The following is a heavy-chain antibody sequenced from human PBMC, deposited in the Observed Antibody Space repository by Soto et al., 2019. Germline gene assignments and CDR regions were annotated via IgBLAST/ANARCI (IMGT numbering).Heavy chain of an antibody. V-gene: IGHV4-30-4*01. CDR3: ARGLREHYDILTGYFWSWFDP. CDR2: IYYSGST. J-gene: IGHJ5*02. D-gene: IGHD3-9*01. Sequence: PSETLSLTCTVSGGSISSGDYYWSWIRQPPGKGLEWIGYIYYSGSTYYNPSLKSRVTISVDTSKNQFPLKLSSVTAADTAVYYCARGLREHYDILTGYFWSWFDPWGQGTLVTVSS. CDR1: GGSISSGDYY.